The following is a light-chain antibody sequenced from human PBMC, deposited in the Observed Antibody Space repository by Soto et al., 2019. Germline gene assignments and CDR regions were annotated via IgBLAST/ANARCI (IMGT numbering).Light chain of an antibody. CDR2: QVN. J-gene: IGLJ1*01. CDR1: RSDIGDSNF. CDR3: ASFRSGTILV. V-gene: IGLV2-14*01. Sequence: QSVLTQPASVSGSPGQSVTISCTGPRSDIGDSNFISWYQHSPGKAPRLLIYQVNNRPSGVSGRFSGSKAGNTASLTISGLLDDDEADYFCASFRSGTILVFGSGNKV.